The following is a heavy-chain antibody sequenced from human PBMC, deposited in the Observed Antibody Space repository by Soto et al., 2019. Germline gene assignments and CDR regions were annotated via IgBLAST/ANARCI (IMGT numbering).Heavy chain of an antibody. J-gene: IGHJ6*02. Sequence: SETLSLTCEVYGGSFSGYYWSWIRQSPGKGLEWTGEISDSGRTKYTSSLKSRVTISLDRSKNQLSLKMSSVTAADTATYYCAKGLGDYYFGLDVWGQGTTVTVSS. CDR2: ISDSGRT. V-gene: IGHV4-34*01. CDR3: AKGLGDYYFGLDV. CDR1: GGSFSGYY.